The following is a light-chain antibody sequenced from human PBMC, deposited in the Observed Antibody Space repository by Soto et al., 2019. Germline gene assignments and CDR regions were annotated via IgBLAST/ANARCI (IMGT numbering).Light chain of an antibody. Sequence: DIVLTQSPATLSVSPGESATLSCRASQSVSRALAWYQHVPGQAPRLLIYDSSTRATGVPARFSGSWSGTRFTLTISSLQSADFAVYSCQQYNSWPPRYTFGQGTKLQI. CDR2: DSS. V-gene: IGKV3-15*01. CDR1: QSVSRA. J-gene: IGKJ2*01. CDR3: QQYNSWPPRYT.